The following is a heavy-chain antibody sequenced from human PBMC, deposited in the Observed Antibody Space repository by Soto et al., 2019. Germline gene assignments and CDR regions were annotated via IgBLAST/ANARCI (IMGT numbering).Heavy chain of an antibody. Sequence: RASVKVSCKASGYTFTGHYVHWVRQAPGQGLEWMGWISPKNGDTNYAQKFHRRVTMTRDKSISTAYMELSSLRSDDTAVYFCARTGHGDYSYFDYWGLGTLVTVSS. CDR2: ISPKNGDT. V-gene: IGHV1-2*02. CDR3: ARTGHGDYSYFDY. J-gene: IGHJ4*02. CDR1: GYTFTGHY. D-gene: IGHD4-17*01.